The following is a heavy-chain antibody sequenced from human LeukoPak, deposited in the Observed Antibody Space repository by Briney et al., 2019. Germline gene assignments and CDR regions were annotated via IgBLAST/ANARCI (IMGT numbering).Heavy chain of an antibody. Sequence: GGSLRPSCAASGFTFSSYWMSWVRQAPGKGLEWVSSISGSVGTIYYADSVKGRFTISRDNSKNTLYLQMNNLRAEDSAVYYCAKDLSGYGPYWYFDLWGRGTLVTVSS. CDR3: AKDLSGYGPYWYFDL. J-gene: IGHJ2*01. CDR1: GFTFSSYW. CDR2: ISGSVGTI. V-gene: IGHV3-23*01. D-gene: IGHD6-25*01.